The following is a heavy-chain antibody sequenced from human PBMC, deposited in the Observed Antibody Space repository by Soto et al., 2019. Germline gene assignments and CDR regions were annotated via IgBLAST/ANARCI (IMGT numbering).Heavy chain of an antibody. D-gene: IGHD3-3*01. J-gene: IGHJ4*02. V-gene: IGHV4-30-4*01. CDR2: IYYSGST. CDR1: GGSISSGDYY. CDR3: ARIGRIRDDFWSGYSGAADY. Sequence: QVQLQESGPGLVKPSQTLSLTCTVSGGSISSGDYYWSWIRQPPGKGLEWIGYIYYSGSTYYNPSLKSRVTISVDTSKNQFSLKLSSVPAADTAVYYCARIGRIRDDFWSGYSGAADYWGQGTLVTVSS.